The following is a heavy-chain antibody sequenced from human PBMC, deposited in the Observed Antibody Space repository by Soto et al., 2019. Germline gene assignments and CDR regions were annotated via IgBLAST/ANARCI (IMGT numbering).Heavy chain of an antibody. V-gene: IGHV4-30-4*01. J-gene: IGHJ6*02. Sequence: SETLSLTCTVAGGSISSADYYWNRVRQPPGKGLEWIGYIYYSGSTIFNPSRKSRVTISKYTSRNQFSLRLDFVTAADTAVYYGARGIVVTIGGMDVWGQGTTVTVSS. CDR2: IYYSGST. CDR1: GGSISSADYY. D-gene: IGHD5-12*01. CDR3: ARGIVVTIGGMDV.